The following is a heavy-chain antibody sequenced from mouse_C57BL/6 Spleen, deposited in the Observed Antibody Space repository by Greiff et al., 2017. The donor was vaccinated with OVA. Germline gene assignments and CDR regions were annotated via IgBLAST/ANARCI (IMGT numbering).Heavy chain of an antibody. CDR2: FHPYNDDT. CDR3: ARRGDDYDDWFAY. Sequence: VQLQQSGAELVKPGASVKMSCKASGYTFTTYPIEWMKQNHGKSLAWIGNFHPYNDDTKYNEQFKGKATLTVEKSSSTAYLELSRLTSDDSAVDYCARRGDDYDDWFAYWGQGTLVTVSA. D-gene: IGHD2-4*01. V-gene: IGHV1-47*01. J-gene: IGHJ3*01. CDR1: GYTFTTYP.